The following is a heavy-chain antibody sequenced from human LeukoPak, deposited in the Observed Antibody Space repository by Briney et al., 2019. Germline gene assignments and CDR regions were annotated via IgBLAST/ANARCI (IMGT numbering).Heavy chain of an antibody. CDR2: ISSSSSYI. D-gene: IGHD2-2*01. CDR1: GFTFSSYS. V-gene: IGHV3-21*01. Sequence: AGGSLRLSCAASGFTFSSYSMNWVRQAPGKGLEWVSPISSSSSYIYYADSVKGRFTISRDNAKNSLYLQMNSLRAEDTAVYYCARDGLGYCSSTSCSVRGFDYWGQGTLVTVSS. CDR3: ARDGLGYCSSTSCSVRGFDY. J-gene: IGHJ4*02.